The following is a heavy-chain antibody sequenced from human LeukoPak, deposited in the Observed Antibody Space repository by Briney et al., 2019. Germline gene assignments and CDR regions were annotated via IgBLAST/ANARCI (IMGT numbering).Heavy chain of an antibody. Sequence: ASVKVSCKASGYTFTGYYMHWVRQAPGQGLEWIGWINPNSGGTNYAQKFQGRVTMTRDTSISTAYMELSRLRSDGTAVYYCARDLRSHRPSVGATGYWGQGTLVTVSS. D-gene: IGHD1-26*01. J-gene: IGHJ4*02. V-gene: IGHV1-2*02. CDR1: GYTFTGYY. CDR2: INPNSGGT. CDR3: ARDLRSHRPSVGATGY.